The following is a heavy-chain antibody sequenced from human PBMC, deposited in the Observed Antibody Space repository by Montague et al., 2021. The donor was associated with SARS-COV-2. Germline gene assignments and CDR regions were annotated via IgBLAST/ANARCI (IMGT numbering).Heavy chain of an antibody. J-gene: IGHJ3*02. D-gene: IGHD6-13*01. CDR3: ARGAGYSCSWYLAFEI. V-gene: IGHV4-59*01. Sequence: SETLSLTCTVSSGSISSYYWSWIRQPPGKGLEWVGYIYYSGSTNYNPSLKSRVTISVDTSKNQFSLKLSSVTAADTAVYYCARGAGYSCSWYLAFEIWGQGTMVTVSS. CDR2: IYYSGST. CDR1: SGSISSYY.